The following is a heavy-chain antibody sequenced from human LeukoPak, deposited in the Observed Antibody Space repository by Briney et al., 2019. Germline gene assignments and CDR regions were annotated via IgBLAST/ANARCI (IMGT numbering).Heavy chain of an antibody. CDR1: GFTFSNSA. CDR2: ISGSGGTT. CDR3: AKSVSSSGGDYYYGMDV. D-gene: IGHD3-10*01. Sequence: GGSLRLSCAASGFTFSNSAMSWVRQAPGKGLEWVSTISGSGGTTYYEDSVKGRFTISRDTSKNTLYLQMNSLRAEDTAVYYCAKSVSSSGGDYYYGMDVWGQGTTVTVSS. V-gene: IGHV3-23*01. J-gene: IGHJ6*02.